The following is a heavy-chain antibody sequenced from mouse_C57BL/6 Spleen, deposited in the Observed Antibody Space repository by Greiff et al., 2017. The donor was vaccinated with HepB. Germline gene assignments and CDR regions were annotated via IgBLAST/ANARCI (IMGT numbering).Heavy chain of an antibody. J-gene: IGHJ4*01. D-gene: IGHD2-1*01. CDR2: ISSGGSYT. CDR1: GFTFSSYG. Sequence: EVKLEESGGDLVKPGGSLKLSCAASGFTFSSYGMSWVRQTPDKRLEWVATISSGGSYTYYPDSVKGRFTISRDNAKNTRYLQMSSLKSEDTAMYYCARVGIYYGHYEAMDYWGQGTSVTVSS. V-gene: IGHV5-6*01. CDR3: ARVGIYYGHYEAMDY.